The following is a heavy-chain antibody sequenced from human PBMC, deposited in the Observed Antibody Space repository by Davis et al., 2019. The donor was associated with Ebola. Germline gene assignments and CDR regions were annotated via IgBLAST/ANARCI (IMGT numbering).Heavy chain of an antibody. CDR1: GGSFSGYY. D-gene: IGHD3-9*01. Sequence: SETLSLTCAVYGGSFSGYYWSWIRQPPGKGLEWIGHIYYSGSTNYNPSLKSRVTISVDTSKNQFSLKLSSVTAADTAVYYCARTYYDILTGYSQFDYWGQGTLVTVSS. J-gene: IGHJ4*02. CDR2: IYYSGST. CDR3: ARTYYDILTGYSQFDY. V-gene: IGHV4-59*08.